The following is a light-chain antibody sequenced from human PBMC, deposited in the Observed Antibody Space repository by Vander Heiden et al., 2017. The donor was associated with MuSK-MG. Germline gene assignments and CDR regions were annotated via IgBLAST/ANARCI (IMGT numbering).Light chain of an antibody. CDR3: QQSDSTPRT. J-gene: IGKJ1*01. CDR1: QSISSY. CDR2: AAS. Sequence: DIQMTQSPSSLSASVGDRVTITCRASQSISSYLNWYQQKPGKAPKVLIYAASSLQSGVPSRFSGSGSGTDFTLTITGLQPEDSATYSCQQSDSTPRTFGQGTKVEIK. V-gene: IGKV1-39*01.